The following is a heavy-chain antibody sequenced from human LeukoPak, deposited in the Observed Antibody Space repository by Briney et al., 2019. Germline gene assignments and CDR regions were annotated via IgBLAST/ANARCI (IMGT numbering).Heavy chain of an antibody. D-gene: IGHD6-19*01. J-gene: IGHJ5*02. CDR2: INHSGRT. V-gene: IGHV4-34*01. CDR1: GGSFSGYY. CDR3: ARRVGGWYWGWFDP. Sequence: SETLSLTCAVYGGSFSGYYWSWIRQPPGKGLEWIGEINHSGRTNYNPSLKSRVTISVDTSKNQFSLKLSSVTAADTAVYYCARRVGGWYWGWFDPWGQGTLVTVSS.